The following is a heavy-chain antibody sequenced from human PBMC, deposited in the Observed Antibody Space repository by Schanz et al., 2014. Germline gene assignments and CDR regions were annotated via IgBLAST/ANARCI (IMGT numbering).Heavy chain of an antibody. CDR3: VKLPGATGTTSHFDY. Sequence: QLQLQESGPGLVKPSQTLSLTCTVSGGSISSGGYYWTWIRQHPGKGLEWIGYIYYSGNTYYTPSLKSRVIMSVDTSKKQFSLKLSSVTAADTAVYYCVKLPGATGTTSHFDYWGQGTLVTVSS. CDR1: GGSISSGGYY. J-gene: IGHJ4*02. V-gene: IGHV4-31*03. D-gene: IGHD1-1*01. CDR2: IYYSGNT.